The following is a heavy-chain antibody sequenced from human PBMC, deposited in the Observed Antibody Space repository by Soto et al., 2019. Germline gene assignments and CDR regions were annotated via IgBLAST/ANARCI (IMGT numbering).Heavy chain of an antibody. V-gene: IGHV3-48*03. CDR1: GFTFSSYE. D-gene: IGHD2-2*01. CDR2: ISSSGSTI. J-gene: IGHJ4*02. Sequence: GGSLRLSCAASGFTFSSYEMNWVRQAPGKGLEWVSYISSSGSTIYYADSVKGRFTISRDNAKNSLYLQMNSLRAEDTAVYYCARDPPRGCSSTSCSDYWGQGTLVTVSS. CDR3: ARDPPRGCSSTSCSDY.